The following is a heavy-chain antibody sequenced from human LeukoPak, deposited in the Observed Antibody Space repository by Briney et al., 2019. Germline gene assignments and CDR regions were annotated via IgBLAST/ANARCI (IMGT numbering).Heavy chain of an antibody. Sequence: GASVKVSCKVSGYTLTELSIHWGRQAPGKGLEWMGGFNPEDGEKIYVQKFQGRVTMTEDTSIDTAYMELSSLRSEDTAMYYCATDPVGYCSSDSCYSVDYWGQGTLVTVSS. CDR2: FNPEDGEK. J-gene: IGHJ4*02. V-gene: IGHV1-24*01. CDR3: ATDPVGYCSSDSCYSVDY. CDR1: GYTLTELS. D-gene: IGHD2-15*01.